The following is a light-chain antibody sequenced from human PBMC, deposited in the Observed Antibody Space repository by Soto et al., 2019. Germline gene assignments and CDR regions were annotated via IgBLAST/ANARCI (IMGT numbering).Light chain of an antibody. CDR3: MQALQTSIT. CDR1: QSLLHSNGYNY. CDR2: LGS. Sequence: DIVMTQSPLSLPVTPGEPASISCRSSQSLLHSNGYNYLDWYLQKPGQSPQLLIYLGSNRASGVPDRFSVSGSGTDFTLNISRVEAVDVGVYYCMQALQTSITFGQVKRLEIK. J-gene: IGKJ5*01. V-gene: IGKV2-28*01.